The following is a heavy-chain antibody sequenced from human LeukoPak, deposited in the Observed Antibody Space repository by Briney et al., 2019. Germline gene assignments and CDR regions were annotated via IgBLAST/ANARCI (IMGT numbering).Heavy chain of an antibody. V-gene: IGHV1-46*01. CDR2: INPSSGST. D-gene: IGHD6-13*01. Sequence: ATVKVSCKASGYTFTTYYVHWVRQAPGQGLEWMGIINPSSGSTTYAQSFQGRVTMTRDTSTTTVYMELSSLRSEDTAVYYCARGRIPATRSYFDYWGQGTLVTVSS. CDR3: ARGRIPATRSYFDY. J-gene: IGHJ4*02. CDR1: GYTFTTYY.